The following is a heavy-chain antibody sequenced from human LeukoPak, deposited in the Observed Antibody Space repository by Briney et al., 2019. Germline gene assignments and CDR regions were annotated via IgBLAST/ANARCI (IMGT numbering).Heavy chain of an antibody. Sequence: SETLSLTCTVSGGSISSSYWTWIRQPPGKGLEWIGYIYYSGSTNYNPSLKSRVTISVDTSKNQFSLNLSSVTAADTAVYYCASAIAEDFYYYMDVWGKGTTVTVSS. CDR2: IYYSGST. V-gene: IGHV4-59*01. D-gene: IGHD1-14*01. CDR3: ASAIAEDFYYYMDV. J-gene: IGHJ6*03. CDR1: GGSISSSY.